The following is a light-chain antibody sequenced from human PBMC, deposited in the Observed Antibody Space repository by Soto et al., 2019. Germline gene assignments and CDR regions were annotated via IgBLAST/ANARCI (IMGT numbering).Light chain of an antibody. CDR2: GAS. Sequence: EVVLTQSPGTLSLSPGERATLSCRASETVTSDYLAWYQQKPGQAPRLLFYGASRRAAGIPDRFSGSGSGTDFTLIISRLEPEDFVVYYCHQYGTSPWTFGQGTKV. CDR1: ETVTSDY. CDR3: HQYGTSPWT. J-gene: IGKJ1*01. V-gene: IGKV3-20*01.